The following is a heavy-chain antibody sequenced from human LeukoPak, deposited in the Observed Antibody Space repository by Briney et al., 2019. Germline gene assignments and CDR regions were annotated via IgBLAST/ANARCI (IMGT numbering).Heavy chain of an antibody. J-gene: IGHJ4*02. CDR2: IYYSGST. Sequence: PSESLSLSCTVSGCTVSSGSNYWSWIRQPPGKGLESIGYIYYSGSTNYNPSLKSRVTISVDTSKNQFSLKLSSVTAADTAVYYCARVYYDSSGYVDYWGQGTLVTVSS. CDR1: GCTVSSGSNY. D-gene: IGHD3-22*01. CDR3: ARVYYDSSGYVDY. V-gene: IGHV4-61*01.